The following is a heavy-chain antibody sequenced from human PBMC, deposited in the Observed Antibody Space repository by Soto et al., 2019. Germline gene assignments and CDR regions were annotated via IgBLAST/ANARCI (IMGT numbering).Heavy chain of an antibody. D-gene: IGHD6-6*01. CDR3: ARGGVPLAARRGYNWFDP. J-gene: IGHJ5*02. Sequence: QVQLQQWGAGLLKPSETLSLTCAVYGGSFSGYYWSWIRQPPGKGLEWIGEVNHSGSTNYNPSLKSRVTSSVDTSKNQFSLKLSSVTAADTAVYYCARGGVPLAARRGYNWFDPWGQGTLVTVSS. CDR2: VNHSGST. CDR1: GGSFSGYY. V-gene: IGHV4-34*01.